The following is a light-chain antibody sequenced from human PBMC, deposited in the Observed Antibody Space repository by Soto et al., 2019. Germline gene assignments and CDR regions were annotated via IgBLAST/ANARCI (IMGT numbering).Light chain of an antibody. CDR1: SSDLYDYNY. CDR2: EVS. J-gene: IGLJ1*01. CDR3: SSYTSTTTLYV. V-gene: IGLV2-14*01. Sequence: QSVLTQPASVSGSPGQSITISCTGTSSDLYDYNYVSWYQQHPGKAPKLLIYEVSDRPSGVSDRFSGSKSGNTASLTISGLLPEDEADYYCSSYTSTTTLYVFGTGTKVTV.